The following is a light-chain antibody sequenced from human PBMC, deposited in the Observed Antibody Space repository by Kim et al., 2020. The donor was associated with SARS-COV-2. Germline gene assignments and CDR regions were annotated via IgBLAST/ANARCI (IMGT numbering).Light chain of an antibody. CDR2: GKN. J-gene: IGLJ1*01. V-gene: IGLV3-19*01. Sequence: ALGPTVRITCQGDSLRAFYASWYQQKPGQAPLLVIYGKNNRPSGIPDRFSGSTSGNTASLTITGAQAEDEADYYCNSRDSTINHLVFGAGTKVTVL. CDR3: NSRDSTINHLV. CDR1: SLRAFY.